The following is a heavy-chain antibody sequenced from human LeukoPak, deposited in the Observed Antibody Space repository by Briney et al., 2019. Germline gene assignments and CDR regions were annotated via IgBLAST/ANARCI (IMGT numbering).Heavy chain of an antibody. CDR3: ANTMVRGGAPTGDY. J-gene: IGHJ4*02. Sequence: PGGSLRLSCAASGFTFDDYAMHWVRQAPGKGLEWVSGISWNSGSIGYADSVKGRFTISRDNSKNTLYLQMNSLRAEDTAVYYCANTMVRGGAPTGDYWGQGTLVTVSS. CDR1: GFTFDDYA. V-gene: IGHV3-9*01. CDR2: ISWNSGSI. D-gene: IGHD3-10*01.